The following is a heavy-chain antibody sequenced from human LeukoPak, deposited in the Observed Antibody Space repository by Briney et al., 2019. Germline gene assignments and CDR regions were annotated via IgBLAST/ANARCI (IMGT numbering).Heavy chain of an antibody. D-gene: IGHD4-23*01. CDR2: VFYSGST. V-gene: IGHV4-59*01. Sequence: SETLSLTCTASGGSISSYYWSWIRQPPGKGLEWIGYVFYSGSTNYNPSLKSRVTISVDTSKNQFSLKLSSVTAADTAVYFCASYGGKGAYFDYWGQGILVTVSS. J-gene: IGHJ4*02. CDR1: GGSISSYY. CDR3: ASYGGKGAYFDY.